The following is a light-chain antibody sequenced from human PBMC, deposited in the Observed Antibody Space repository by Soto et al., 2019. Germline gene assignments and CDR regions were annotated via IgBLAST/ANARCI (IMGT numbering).Light chain of an antibody. CDR2: GAS. J-gene: IGKJ5*01. V-gene: IGKV3-15*01. Sequence: ETVTTQSPATLSLSPGERATLSCRASQSVSSSLAWYQQKHGQAPRLLIYGASTRATGIPARFSGSGSGTEFTLTISSLQPDDFATYYCQQYNTYSTFGQGTRLEIK. CDR1: QSVSSS. CDR3: QQYNTYST.